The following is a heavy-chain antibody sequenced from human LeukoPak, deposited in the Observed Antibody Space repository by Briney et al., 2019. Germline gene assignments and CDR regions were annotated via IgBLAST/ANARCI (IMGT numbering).Heavy chain of an antibody. D-gene: IGHD2-2*01. V-gene: IGHV4-4*07. CDR2: IYTSGST. Sequence: PSETLSLTCTVSGGPISSYYWSWIRQPAGKGLEWIGRIYTSGSTNYNPSLKSRVTMSVDTSKNQFSLKLSSVTAADTAVYYCARDSPYQLPHYYYYYGMDVWGQGTTVTVSS. CDR1: GGPISSYY. CDR3: ARDSPYQLPHYYYYYGMDV. J-gene: IGHJ6*02.